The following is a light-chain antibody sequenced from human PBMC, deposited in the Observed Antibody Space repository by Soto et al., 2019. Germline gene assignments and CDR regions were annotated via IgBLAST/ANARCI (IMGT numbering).Light chain of an antibody. CDR2: DAS. CDR3: QQYNSWPPIT. V-gene: IGKV3-15*01. J-gene: IGKJ5*01. CDR1: ESVSRN. Sequence: EVVMTQSPATLSVSPGGRAPLSCRASESVSRNLAWYQRKPGQAPRLLIYDASTRATGIPDRFSGGGSGTEFTLTISSLQSEDFVVYYCQQYNSWPPITFGQGTRLEIK.